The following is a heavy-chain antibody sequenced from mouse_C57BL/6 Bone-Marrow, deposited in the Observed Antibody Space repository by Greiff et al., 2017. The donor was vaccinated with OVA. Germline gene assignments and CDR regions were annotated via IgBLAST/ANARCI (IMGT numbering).Heavy chain of an antibody. D-gene: IGHD2-10*01. Sequence: EVKVVESGGGLVQPGGSLKLSCAASGFTFSDYYMYWVRQTPEKRLEWVAYISNGGGSTYYPDTVKGRFTITRDNAKNTLYLQISSLKSEATAMYYCARHPAYYGNYDTVYAMDYWGQGTSVTVSS. J-gene: IGHJ4*01. V-gene: IGHV5-12*01. CDR3: ARHPAYYGNYDTVYAMDY. CDR1: GFTFSDYY. CDR2: ISNGGGST.